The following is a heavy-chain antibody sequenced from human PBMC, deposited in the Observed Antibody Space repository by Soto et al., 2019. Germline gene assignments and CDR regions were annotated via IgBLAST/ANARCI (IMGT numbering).Heavy chain of an antibody. J-gene: IGHJ6*02. Sequence: SETLSLTCTVSGGSISSYYWSWIRQPPGKGLEWIGYIYYSGSTNYNPSLKSRVTISVDTSKNQFSLKLSSVTAADTAVYYCARLPGYYYGSGSSYYYYYYGMDVWGQGTTVTVSS. CDR2: IYYSGST. CDR1: GGSISSYY. CDR3: ARLPGYYYGSGSSYYYYYYGMDV. V-gene: IGHV4-59*01. D-gene: IGHD3-10*01.